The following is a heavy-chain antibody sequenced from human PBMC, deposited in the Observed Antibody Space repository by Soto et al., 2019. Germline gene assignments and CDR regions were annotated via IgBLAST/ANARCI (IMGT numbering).Heavy chain of an antibody. CDR1: GGSFSCYY. J-gene: IGHJ5*02. D-gene: IGHD2-15*01. CDR3: ARLRAPGGIVGVVAAPQTRNWFDP. CDR2: INHSGST. V-gene: IGHV4-34*01. Sequence: SETLSLTCAVYGGSFSCYYWSWIRQPPGKGLEWIGEINHSGSTNYNPSLKSRLTISVDTSKNQFSLKLSSVTAADTAVYYCARLRAPGGIVGVVAAPQTRNWFDPWGQGTLVTVSS.